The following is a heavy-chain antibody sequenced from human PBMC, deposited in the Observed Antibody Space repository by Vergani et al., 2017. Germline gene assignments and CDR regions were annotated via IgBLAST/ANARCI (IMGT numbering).Heavy chain of an antibody. CDR3: ARDLAYCHEGSCAL. V-gene: IGHV3-30*02. J-gene: IGHJ4*02. D-gene: IGHD2-15*01. CDR2: VLCDGSNE. CDR1: GFTFNRYG. Sequence: QVQLVQSGGGVVQPGGSLRLSCVASGFTFNRYGMQWVRQAPGQGLEWVAYVLCDGSNEYYADSVKGRFTVSRDNSNDALYLQMNSLRTDVTAVYYCARDLAYCHEGSCALWGQGSVVTVSS.